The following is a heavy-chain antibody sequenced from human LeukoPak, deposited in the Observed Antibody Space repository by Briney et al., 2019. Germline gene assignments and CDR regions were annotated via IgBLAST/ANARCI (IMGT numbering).Heavy chain of an antibody. D-gene: IGHD5-18*01. V-gene: IGHV3-30*04. CDR2: ISYDGSNK. CDR1: GFTFSSYA. Sequence: GGSLRLSCAASGFTFSSYAMHWVRQAPGKGLEGVSVISYDGSNKYYADSVKGRFTISRDNSKNTLDLQMNSLRAEDTAVYYCARDPTYNYGYYYYYYGMDVWGQGTTVTVSS. CDR3: ARDPTYNYGYYYYYYGMDV. J-gene: IGHJ6*02.